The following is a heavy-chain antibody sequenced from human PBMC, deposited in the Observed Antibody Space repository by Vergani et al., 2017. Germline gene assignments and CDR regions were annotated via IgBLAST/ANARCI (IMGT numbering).Heavy chain of an antibody. CDR1: GYSIRNGYY. D-gene: IGHD3-10*01. Sequence: QVQLQESGPGLVEPSETLSLTCAVSGYSIRNGYYWSWIRQPAGKGLEWIGRVYTSGMTNYNPSLKSRVTILVDRSKSQLSLKLTSVTAGDTAVYFCARELSYYYGSGSDDYNPYYYEGMDVWGPGTTVTVSS. V-gene: IGHV4-4*07. CDR2: VYTSGMT. J-gene: IGHJ6*02. CDR3: ARELSYYYGSGSDDYNPYYYEGMDV.